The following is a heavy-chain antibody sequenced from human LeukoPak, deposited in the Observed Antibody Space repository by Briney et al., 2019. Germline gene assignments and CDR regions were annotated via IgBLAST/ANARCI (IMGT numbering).Heavy chain of an antibody. Sequence: PSETLSLTCTVSGGSIGSTNYYWGWIRQPPGKGLEWIANIYYSGSTYYNPSLKSRVTISVDTSKNQFSLMLTSVTAADTAVYYCARTSGTTGTTRFDPWGQGTLVTVSS. CDR2: IYYSGST. D-gene: IGHD1-1*01. V-gene: IGHV4-39*07. CDR1: GGSIGSTNYY. J-gene: IGHJ5*02. CDR3: ARTSGTTGTTRFDP.